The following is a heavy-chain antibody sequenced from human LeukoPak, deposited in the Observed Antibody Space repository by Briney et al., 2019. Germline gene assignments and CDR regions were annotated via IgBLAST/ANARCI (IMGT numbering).Heavy chain of an antibody. J-gene: IGHJ5*02. Sequence: SVTVSCKASGYTFTSYDINWVRQATGPGLERMGWMNPNNGNTSYEHKFQDRVIITRNNSTSTAYIVLRSLVTEATTVEYCSRRPLYSSGRYRSNWFDPWGQGTLVTVSS. CDR2: MNPNNGNT. CDR3: SRRPLYSSGRYRSNWFDP. CDR1: GYTFTSYD. D-gene: IGHD6-19*01. V-gene: IGHV1-8*01.